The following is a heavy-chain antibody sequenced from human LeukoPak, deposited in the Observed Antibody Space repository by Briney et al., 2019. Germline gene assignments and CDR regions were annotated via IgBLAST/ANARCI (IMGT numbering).Heavy chain of an antibody. J-gene: IGHJ4*02. Sequence: PSETLSLTCAVYGGSFSGYYWGWIRQPPGKGLEWIGSIYHSGSTYYNPSLKSRVTISVDTSKNQFSLKLSSVTAADTAVYYCARHGNYYDSSGYYYRSYYFDYWGQGTLVTVSS. V-gene: IGHV4-38-2*01. CDR3: ARHGNYYDSSGYYYRSYYFDY. CDR1: GGSFSGYY. CDR2: IYHSGST. D-gene: IGHD3-22*01.